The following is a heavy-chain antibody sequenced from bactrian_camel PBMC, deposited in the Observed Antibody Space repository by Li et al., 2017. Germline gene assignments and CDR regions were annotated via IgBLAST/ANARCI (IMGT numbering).Heavy chain of an antibody. CDR1: GFTFSSYA. Sequence: DVQLVESGGGSVQAGGSLRLSCAASGFTFSSYAMSWVRQAPGKGLEWVSAINSGGGTTYYGDSVKGRFTTSRDNAKNTVYLQMNSLKPEDTSVYYCARALQWGDLAIFGYWGQGTQVTVS. CDR2: INSGGGTT. D-gene: IGHD2*01. J-gene: IGHJ4*01. CDR3: ARALQWGDLAIFGY. V-gene: IGHV3S40*01.